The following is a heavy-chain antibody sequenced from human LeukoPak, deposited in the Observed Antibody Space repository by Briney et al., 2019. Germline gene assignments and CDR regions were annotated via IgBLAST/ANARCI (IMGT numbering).Heavy chain of an antibody. CDR3: ARHDHPTRLLTGFDP. CDR2: IYYSGST. D-gene: IGHD2-21*02. CDR1: GGSISSSSYY. J-gene: IGHJ5*02. Sequence: SETLSLTCTVSGGSISSSSYYWGWIRQPPGKGLEWIGSIYYSGSTYYNPSLKSRVTISVDTSKNQFSLKLSSETAADTAVYYCARHDHPTRLLTGFDPWGQGTLVTVSS. V-gene: IGHV4-39*01.